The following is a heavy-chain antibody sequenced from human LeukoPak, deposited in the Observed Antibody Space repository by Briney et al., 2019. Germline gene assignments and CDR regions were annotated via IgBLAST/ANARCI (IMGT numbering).Heavy chain of an antibody. Sequence: SETLSLTCTVSGGSINSGGYYWNWIRQFPGKGLEWIGYIYYSGSTYYNPSLESRITISLDTSKNLFSLKLSSVTAADTAVYYCARDKYDILTGYSAPGAFDIWGQGTMVTVSS. D-gene: IGHD3-9*01. CDR3: ARDKYDILTGYSAPGAFDI. J-gene: IGHJ3*02. CDR1: GGSINSGGYY. V-gene: IGHV4-31*03. CDR2: IYYSGST.